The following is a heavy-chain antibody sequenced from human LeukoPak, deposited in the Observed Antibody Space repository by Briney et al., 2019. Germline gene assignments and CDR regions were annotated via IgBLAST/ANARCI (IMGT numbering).Heavy chain of an antibody. CDR2: IIPLKGTS. CDR1: GGTLTHHV. CDR3: ATYDVLTGFEY. D-gene: IGHD3-9*01. Sequence: ASVKVSCTASGGTLTHHVISWVRQAPGHGLEWMGGIIPLKGTSKLTQKLQDRATISADESTNTVYMEVRSLRSEDTALYYYATYDVLTGFEYWGQGTLVIVSS. J-gene: IGHJ4*02. V-gene: IGHV1-69*13.